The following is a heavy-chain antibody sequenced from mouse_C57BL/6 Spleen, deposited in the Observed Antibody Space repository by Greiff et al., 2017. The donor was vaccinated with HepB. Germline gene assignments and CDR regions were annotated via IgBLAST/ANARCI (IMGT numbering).Heavy chain of an antibody. V-gene: IGHV1-4*01. D-gene: IGHD2-4*01. CDR3: AREGYDYDGDYYAMDY. J-gene: IGHJ4*01. CDR2: INPSSGYT. Sequence: QVQLQQSGAELARPGASVKMSCKASGYTFTSYTMHWVKQRPGQGLEWIGYINPSSGYTKYNQKFKDKATLTADKSSSTAYMQLSSLTSEDSAVYYCAREGYDYDGDYYAMDYWGQGTSVTVSS. CDR1: GYTFTSYT.